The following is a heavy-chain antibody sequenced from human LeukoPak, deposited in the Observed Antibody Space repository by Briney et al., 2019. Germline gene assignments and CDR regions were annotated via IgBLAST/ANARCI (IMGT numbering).Heavy chain of an antibody. CDR2: ISGSGHST. V-gene: IGHV3-23*01. Sequence: SGGSLRLSCAASGFTFSDHAMSWVRQAPGKGLEWVSTISGSGHSTFYEVSVKGRFTISSDNSKNTLYLQMNSLRGEDSAVYYCARRYCSGGTWYYFDNWGQGTLVTVSS. D-gene: IGHD2-15*01. CDR3: ARRYCSGGTWYYFDN. CDR1: GFTFSDHA. J-gene: IGHJ4*02.